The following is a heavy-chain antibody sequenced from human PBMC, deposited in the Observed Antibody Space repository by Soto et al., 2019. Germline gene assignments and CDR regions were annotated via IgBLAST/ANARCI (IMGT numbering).Heavy chain of an antibody. V-gene: IGHV1-2*02. Sequence: QVQLVQSGAEVKQSGASMKVSCKASGYIFSDNYIHWVRQAPGQGLEWMAWINPKSGGTNYARNFQGRVTLTRDTSISTAYMDLSRLTSDDTAVYYCARAREDSSGWFDYWGQGTLVTVSS. J-gene: IGHJ4*02. CDR2: INPKSGGT. CDR1: GYIFSDNY. CDR3: ARAREDSSGWFDY. D-gene: IGHD6-19*01.